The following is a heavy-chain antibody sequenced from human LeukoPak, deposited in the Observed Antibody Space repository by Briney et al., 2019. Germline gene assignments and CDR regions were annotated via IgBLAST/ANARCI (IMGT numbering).Heavy chain of an antibody. V-gene: IGHV4-30-4*01. CDR2: IYYSGST. D-gene: IGHD6-6*01. Sequence: PSETLSLTCTVSGGSISSGDYYWSWIRQPPGKGLEWIGYIYYSGSTYYNPSLKSRVTISVDTSKNQFSLKLSSVTAADTAVYYCARVYSSSPLFDYWGQGTLVTVSS. J-gene: IGHJ4*02. CDR1: GGSISSGDYY. CDR3: ARVYSSSPLFDY.